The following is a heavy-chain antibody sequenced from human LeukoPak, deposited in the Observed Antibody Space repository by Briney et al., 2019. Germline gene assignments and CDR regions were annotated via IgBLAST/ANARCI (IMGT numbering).Heavy chain of an antibody. Sequence: GGSLRLSCAASGFSFDFSGYAMSWVRQAPGKGLEWVSGINGIGTSLYYADSVKGRFSISRDNSDNTLYLQMNSLRADDTAVYYCAKGSIYGDYGDFDHWGQGTLVTVSS. CDR3: AKGSIYGDYGDFDH. CDR1: GFSFDFSGYA. D-gene: IGHD4-17*01. V-gene: IGHV3-23*05. J-gene: IGHJ4*02. CDR2: INGIGTSL.